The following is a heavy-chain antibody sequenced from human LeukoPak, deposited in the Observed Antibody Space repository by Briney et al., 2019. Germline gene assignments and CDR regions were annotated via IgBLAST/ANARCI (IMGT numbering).Heavy chain of an antibody. CDR2: IYHSGST. V-gene: IGHV4-4*02. CDR3: ARVSDYCSGGSCQFFDY. CDR1: GGSISSSNW. J-gene: IGHJ4*02. D-gene: IGHD2-15*01. Sequence: SETLSLTCAVSGGSISSSNWWSWVRQPPGKGLEWIGEIYHSGSTNYNPSLKSRVTISVDTSKNQFSLKLSSVTAADTAVYYCARVSDYCSGGSCQFFDYWGQGTLVTVSS.